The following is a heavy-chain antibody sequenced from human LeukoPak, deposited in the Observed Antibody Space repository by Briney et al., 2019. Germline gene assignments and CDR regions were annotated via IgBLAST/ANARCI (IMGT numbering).Heavy chain of an antibody. V-gene: IGHV3-7*03. CDR2: IKQDGSEK. Sequence: GGSLRLSCAASGFSFSSYWMSWVRQAPGKGLEWVANIKQDGSEKYYVDSVKGRFTISRDNAKNSLYLQMNSLRAEDSAEYYCAKSLLTTATGTGRAFDIWGQGTMVTVSA. CDR3: AKSLLTTATGTGRAFDI. J-gene: IGHJ3*02. CDR1: GFSFSSYW. D-gene: IGHD1-1*01.